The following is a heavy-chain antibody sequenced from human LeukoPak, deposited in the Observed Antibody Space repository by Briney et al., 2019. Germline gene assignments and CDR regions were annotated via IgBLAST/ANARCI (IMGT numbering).Heavy chain of an antibody. J-gene: IGHJ3*02. CDR2: INHSGST. CDR3: ARRRVYYYDSSAHAFDI. CDR1: GGSISSSNW. D-gene: IGHD3-22*01. V-gene: IGHV4-4*02. Sequence: SETLSLTCAVSGGSISSSNWWSWVRQPPGKGLEWIGEINHSGSTNYNPSLKSRVTISVDTSKNQFSLKLSSVTAADTAVYYCARRRVYYYDSSAHAFDIWGQGTMVTVSS.